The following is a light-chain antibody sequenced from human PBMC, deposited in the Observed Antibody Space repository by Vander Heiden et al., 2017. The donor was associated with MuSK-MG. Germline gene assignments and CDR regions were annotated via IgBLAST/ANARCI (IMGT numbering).Light chain of an antibody. V-gene: IGKV1-12*01. CDR2: AAS. CDR1: QGISSW. Sequence: DIQMTQSPFSVSASVGDRVTITCRASQGISSWLAWHQQKPGKAPKLLIYAASSLQSGVPSRFSGSGSGTDFTLTISSLQPEDFATYYCQQSNSFPWTFGQGTKVEIK. J-gene: IGKJ1*01. CDR3: QQSNSFPWT.